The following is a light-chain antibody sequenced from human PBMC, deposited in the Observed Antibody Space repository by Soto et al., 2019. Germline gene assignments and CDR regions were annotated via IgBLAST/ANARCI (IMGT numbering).Light chain of an antibody. J-gene: IGLJ2*01. CDR1: SGSIASNY. Sequence: NFMLTQPHSVSESPGKTVTISCTGSSGSIASNYVQWSQQRPGSAPTTVIYEDNQRPSGVPDRFSGSIDSSSNSASLTISGLKTEYEADYYCQSYDSSNHVVFGGGTKLTVL. V-gene: IGLV6-57*02. CDR2: EDN. CDR3: QSYDSSNHVV.